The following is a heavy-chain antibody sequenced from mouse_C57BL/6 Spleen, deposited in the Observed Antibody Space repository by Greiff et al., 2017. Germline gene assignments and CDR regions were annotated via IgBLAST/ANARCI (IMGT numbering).Heavy chain of an antibody. J-gene: IGHJ2*01. Sequence: EVKLVESGGGLVQPGGSLSLSCAASGFTFTDYYMSWVRQPPGKALEWLGFIRNKANGYTTEYSASVKGRFTISRDNSQSILYLQMNALRAEDSATYYCARLLTGFDYWGQGTTLTVSS. CDR1: GFTFTDYY. D-gene: IGHD4-1*01. CDR2: IRNKANGYTT. CDR3: ARLLTGFDY. V-gene: IGHV7-3*01.